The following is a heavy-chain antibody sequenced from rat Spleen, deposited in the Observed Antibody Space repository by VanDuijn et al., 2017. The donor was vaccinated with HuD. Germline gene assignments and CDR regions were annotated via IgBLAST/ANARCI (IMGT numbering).Heavy chain of an antibody. CDR3: ARLEQLAFDY. Sequence: EVQLVESGGGLVQPGRSLKLSCAASGFTYSNYVMAWVRQAPTKGLEWVASISTGGGNTYYRDSVKGRFTVSRDNAKSTLYLQMDSLRSEDTATYYCARLEQLAFDYWGQGVMVTVSS. D-gene: IGHD1-10*01. CDR1: GFTYSNYV. J-gene: IGHJ2*01. CDR2: ISTGGGNT. V-gene: IGHV5-25*01.